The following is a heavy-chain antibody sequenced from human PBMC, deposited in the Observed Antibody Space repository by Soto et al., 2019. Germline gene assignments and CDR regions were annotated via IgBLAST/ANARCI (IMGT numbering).Heavy chain of an antibody. Sequence: PVGSLRLSCAASGFTFSNYAMSWIRQAPGKGLEWVSTIRETGNTYYADSVRGRFATSRDNSENTLYLQMSSLRAEDTAVYYCAKQQMGVIRALDYWGQGTLVTVSS. CDR3: AKQQMGVIRALDY. CDR1: GFTFSNYA. V-gene: IGHV3-23*01. J-gene: IGHJ4*02. CDR2: IRETGNT. D-gene: IGHD1-26*01.